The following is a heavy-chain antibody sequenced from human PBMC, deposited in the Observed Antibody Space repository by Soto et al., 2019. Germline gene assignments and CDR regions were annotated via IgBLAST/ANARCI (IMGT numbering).Heavy chain of an antibody. Sequence: QVQLEQSGPEVRRPGTSVKVSCKASGGAFGRYSVSWVRQAPGHGLEWIGGVIPVFNTSNYSLKFQGRVAISADESASTVFIALRGLRSEDTALYYCARGDEMTAVTIFEYWGQGTQVTVSS. CDR1: GGAFGRYS. J-gene: IGHJ4*02. V-gene: IGHV1-69*01. D-gene: IGHD4-17*01. CDR2: VIPVFNTS. CDR3: ARGDEMTAVTIFEY.